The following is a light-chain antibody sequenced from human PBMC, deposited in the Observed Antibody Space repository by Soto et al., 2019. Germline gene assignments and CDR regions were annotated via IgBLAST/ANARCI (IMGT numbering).Light chain of an antibody. J-gene: IGLJ1*01. Sequence: QSAPTQPASVSGSPGQSITISCTGTSSDVGGYNYVSWYQQHPGKVPKLMIYEVYKRPSGVPDRFSGSKSGNTASLTVSGLQAEDEADYYCSSHAGTDNFPYVFGTGTKVTVL. CDR3: SSHAGTDNFPYV. CDR2: EVY. CDR1: SSDVGGYNY. V-gene: IGLV2-8*01.